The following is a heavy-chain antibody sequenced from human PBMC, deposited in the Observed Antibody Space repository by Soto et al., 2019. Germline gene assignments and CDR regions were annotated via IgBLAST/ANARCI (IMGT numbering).Heavy chain of an antibody. CDR1: GGSFSGYY. Sequence: SETLSLTCAVYGGSFSGYYWSWIRQPPGKGLEWIGEINHSGSTNYNPSLRSRVTISVDTSKNQFSLKLSSVTAADTAVYYCARYTTYSSSWYDYWGQGTLVTVSS. D-gene: IGHD6-13*01. J-gene: IGHJ4*02. CDR2: INHSGST. CDR3: ARYTTYSSSWYDY. V-gene: IGHV4-34*01.